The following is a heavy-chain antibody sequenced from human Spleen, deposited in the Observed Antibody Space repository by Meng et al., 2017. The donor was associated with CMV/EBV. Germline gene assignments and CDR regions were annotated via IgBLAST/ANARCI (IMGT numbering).Heavy chain of an antibody. CDR3: ARDNNWGPDY. D-gene: IGHD7-27*01. J-gene: IGHJ4*02. Sequence: SCKASGYTFTTHYFHWVRQAPGQGLEWMGWIHPHRGDTNYAQQFQGRVTLTRDTSINTGYMELTRLTSDDTAVYYCARDNNWGPDYWGQGTLVTVSS. CDR2: IHPHRGDT. V-gene: IGHV1-2*02. CDR1: GYTFTTHY.